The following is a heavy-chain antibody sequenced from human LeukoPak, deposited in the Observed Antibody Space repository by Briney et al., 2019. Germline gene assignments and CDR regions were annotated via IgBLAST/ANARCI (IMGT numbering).Heavy chain of an antibody. D-gene: IGHD3-22*01. V-gene: IGHV3-21*01. CDR2: ISTSSTYI. Sequence: RTGGSLRLSCAASGFTFSDYSMNWVRQAPGKGLEWVSSISTSSTYIYYADSVKGRFTISRDNAKNSLYLHMNSLRAEDTAVDYCARDPQLRHYYDTSGSYYFDYWGQGTLVTVSS. J-gene: IGHJ4*02. CDR3: ARDPQLRHYYDTSGSYYFDY. CDR1: GFTFSDYS.